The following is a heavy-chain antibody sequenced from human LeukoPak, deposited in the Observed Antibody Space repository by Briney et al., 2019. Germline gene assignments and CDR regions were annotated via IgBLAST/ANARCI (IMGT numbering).Heavy chain of an antibody. CDR2: ISTDGKST. V-gene: IGHV3-74*01. CDR1: GFTFSNYW. Sequence: GGSLRLSCVASGFTFSNYWMLWVRQAPGRGLMWVSLISTDGKSTRYAESVKGRFTISRDNAKNALYLQMDILRVEDTALYFCVRDYQFIQEVWGQGTTVTVSS. J-gene: IGHJ6*02. CDR3: VRDYQFIQEV. D-gene: IGHD2-2*01.